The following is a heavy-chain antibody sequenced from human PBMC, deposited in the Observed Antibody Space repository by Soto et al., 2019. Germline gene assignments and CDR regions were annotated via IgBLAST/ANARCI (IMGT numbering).Heavy chain of an antibody. Sequence: GGSLRLSCAASGFTFSSYEMNWVRQAPGKGLEWVSYISSSGSTIYYADSVKGRFTISRDNAKNSLYLQMNSLRAEDTAVYYCAREGVIQVVTVPYFDDWGQGTLVTVSS. J-gene: IGHJ4*02. V-gene: IGHV3-48*03. CDR1: GFTFSSYE. D-gene: IGHD3-22*01. CDR3: AREGVIQVVTVPYFDD. CDR2: ISSSGSTI.